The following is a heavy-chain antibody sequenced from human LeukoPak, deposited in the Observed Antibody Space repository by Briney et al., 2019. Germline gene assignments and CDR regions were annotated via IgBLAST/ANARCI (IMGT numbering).Heavy chain of an antibody. Sequence: ASVKVSCKSSGGTFSSYAISWVGQAPGQGLAWMGGIIPIFGTANYAQKFQGRVTITTDESTSTAYMELSSLRSEDTAVYYCASNYGGRDPFYYYYMDVWGKGTTVTVSS. CDR1: GGTFSSYA. CDR2: IIPIFGTA. CDR3: ASNYGGRDPFYYYYMDV. J-gene: IGHJ6*03. V-gene: IGHV1-69*05. D-gene: IGHD4-23*01.